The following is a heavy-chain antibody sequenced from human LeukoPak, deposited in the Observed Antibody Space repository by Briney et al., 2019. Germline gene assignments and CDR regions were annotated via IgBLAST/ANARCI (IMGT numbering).Heavy chain of an antibody. V-gene: IGHV3-53*01. CDR2: IYSGGST. D-gene: IGHD3-22*01. CDR3: ARGPRNHYYDSSGLLDY. Sequence: GGSLRLSCAPSGFTVSSNYMSWVRQAPGKGLEWVSVIYSGGSTYYADSVKGRFTISRDNSKNTLYLQMNSMRAEDTAVYYCARGPRNHYYDSSGLLDYWGQGTLVTVSS. J-gene: IGHJ4*02. CDR1: GFTVSSNY.